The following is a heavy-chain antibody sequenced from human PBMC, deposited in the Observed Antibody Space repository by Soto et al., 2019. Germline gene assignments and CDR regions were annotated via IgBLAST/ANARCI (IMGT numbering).Heavy chain of an antibody. CDR2: ISSSSSYT. CDR1: GFTFSDYY. V-gene: IGHV3-11*05. J-gene: IGHJ6*02. CDR3: ARVIAAAGTCGMDV. D-gene: IGHD6-13*01. Sequence: QVQLVESGGGLVKPGGSLRLSCAASGFTFSDYYMSWIRQAPGKGLEWVSYISSSSSYTNYADSGKGRFTISRENAKNSLYLQMNSLGAEDTAVYYCARVIAAAGTCGMDVWGQGTTVTVSS.